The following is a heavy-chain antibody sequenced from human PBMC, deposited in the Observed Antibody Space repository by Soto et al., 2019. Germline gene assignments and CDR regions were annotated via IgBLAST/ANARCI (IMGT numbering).Heavy chain of an antibody. D-gene: IGHD3-22*01. V-gene: IGHV3-11*01. Sequence: QVQLVESGGGLVKPGGSLRLSCAASGFTFSDYYMSWIRQAPGKGLEWVSYISSSGSTIYYADSVKGRFTNSRDNAKNSLYLQMNSLRAEDTAVYYCARDVLTYYYDSSVDDPWGQGTLVTVSS. J-gene: IGHJ5*02. CDR3: ARDVLTYYYDSSVDDP. CDR2: ISSSGSTI. CDR1: GFTFSDYY.